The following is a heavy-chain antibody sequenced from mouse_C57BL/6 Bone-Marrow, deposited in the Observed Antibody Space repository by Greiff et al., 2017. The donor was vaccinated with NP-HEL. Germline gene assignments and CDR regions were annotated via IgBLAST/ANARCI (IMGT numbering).Heavy chain of an antibody. V-gene: IGHV7-1*01. CDR2: SRNKANDYTT. J-gene: IGHJ4*01. Sequence: EVQLVESGGGLVQSGRSLRLSCATSGFTFSDFYMEWVRQAPGKGLEWIAASRNKANDYTTEYSASVKGRFIVSRDTSQSILYLQMNALRAEDTAIYYCARDEELDYWGQGTSVTVSS. CDR1: GFTFSDFY. CDR3: ARDEELDY.